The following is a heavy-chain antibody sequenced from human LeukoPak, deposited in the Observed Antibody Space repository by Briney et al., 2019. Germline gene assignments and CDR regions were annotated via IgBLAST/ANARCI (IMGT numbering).Heavy chain of an antibody. J-gene: IGHJ4*02. V-gene: IGHV3-23*01. Sequence: GGSLRLSCTVSGFAFSGYAMSWVRQAPGKGPEWVSSIGARGDVTYSADSVKGRFTISRDNSKRALFLQMNSLRAEDTAVYYCAKVHYTASFPGSFPGRNYFDSWGQGSLVTVSS. CDR2: IGARGDVT. D-gene: IGHD1-26*01. CDR3: AKVHYTASFPGSFPGRNYFDS. CDR1: GFAFSGYA.